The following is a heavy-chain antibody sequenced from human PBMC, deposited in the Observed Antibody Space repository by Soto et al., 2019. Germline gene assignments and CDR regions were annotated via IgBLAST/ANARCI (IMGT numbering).Heavy chain of an antibody. CDR2: ISGSGGNT. CDR3: AKYIVVAANYGLDV. CDR1: GFIFSNYG. Sequence: EGELLESGGALVQPGGSLRLSCAVSGFIFSNYGMSWVRQAPEKGLEWVSAISGSGGNTYYADSVKGRFTISRDNSKNTLYLQMNSLRADETALYYCAKYIVVAANYGLDVWGQGTTVTVSS. D-gene: IGHD2-15*01. V-gene: IGHV3-23*01. J-gene: IGHJ6*02.